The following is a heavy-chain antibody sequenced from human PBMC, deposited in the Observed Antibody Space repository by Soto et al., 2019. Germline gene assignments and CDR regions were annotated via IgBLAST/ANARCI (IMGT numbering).Heavy chain of an antibody. CDR2: IIVSSGNT. CDR3: AAGSSNYYYYVMDV. D-gene: IGHD6-13*01. CDR1: GYTFTGYY. J-gene: IGHJ6*02. Sequence: GASVKVSCKASGYTFTGYYMHWVRQAPGQGLEWIGWIIVSSGNTNYAQKFRERVTITRDMSTSTAYMELSSLRSEDTAVYYCAAGSSNYYYYVMDVWGQGTTVTVSS. V-gene: IGHV1-58*02.